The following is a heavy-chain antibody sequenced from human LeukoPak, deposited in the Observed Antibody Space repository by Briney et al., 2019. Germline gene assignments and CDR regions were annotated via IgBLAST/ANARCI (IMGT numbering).Heavy chain of an antibody. J-gene: IGHJ4*02. CDR1: GYTFTSYG. D-gene: IGHD1-7*01. V-gene: IGHV1-18*01. CDR2: ISAYNGNT. Sequence: ASVKVSCKASGYTFTSYGISWVRQAPGQGLEWMGWISAYNGNTNYAQKLQGRVTMTTDTSTSTAYMELRSLRSDDTAVYYCARVEGFWNYAPLANYFDYWGQGTLVNVSS. CDR3: ARVEGFWNYAPLANYFDY.